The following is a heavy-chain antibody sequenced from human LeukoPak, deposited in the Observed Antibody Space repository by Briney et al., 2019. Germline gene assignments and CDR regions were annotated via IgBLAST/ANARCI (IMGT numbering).Heavy chain of an antibody. CDR2: IYTSGST. CDR1: GGSISSGSYY. CDR3: ARGPGLYYYYYMDV. V-gene: IGHV4-61*02. Sequence: SETLSLTCTVSGGSISSGSYYWSWIRQPAGKGLEWIGRIYTSGSTNYNPSLKSRVTISVDTSKNQLSLKLSSVTAADTAVYYCARGPGLYYYYYMDVWGKGTTVTVSS. J-gene: IGHJ6*03.